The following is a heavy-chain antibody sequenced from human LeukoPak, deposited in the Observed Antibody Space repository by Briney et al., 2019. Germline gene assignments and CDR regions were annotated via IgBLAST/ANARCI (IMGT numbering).Heavy chain of an antibody. CDR3: ARGDDSGGWLAY. CDR2: IIPAPNIT. V-gene: IGHV1-69*04. CDR1: GGTFSSSA. Sequence: ASMKVSCKTSGGTFSSSAITWVRQAPGQGLEWMGRIIPAPNITSYAQKFQGRVTITADTSTSTAYMELSSLRSEETAVYYCARGDDSGGWLAYWGQGTLVTVSS. J-gene: IGHJ4*02. D-gene: IGHD6-19*01.